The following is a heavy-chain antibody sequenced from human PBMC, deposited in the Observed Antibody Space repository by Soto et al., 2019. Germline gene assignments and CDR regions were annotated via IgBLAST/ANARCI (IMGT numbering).Heavy chain of an antibody. J-gene: IGHJ4*01. CDR1: GFTFSSYS. Sequence: EVQLVESGGGLVKPGGSLRLSCAASGFTFSSYSMNWVRQAPGKGLEWVSSISSSSSYIYYADSVKGRFTISRDNAKNSLDLPMNSLRAEDTAVDYCARARYYYGAGSYYEEFDYWGHGTLVTVSS. D-gene: IGHD3-10*01. CDR2: ISSSSSYI. V-gene: IGHV3-21*01. CDR3: ARARYYYGAGSYYEEFDY.